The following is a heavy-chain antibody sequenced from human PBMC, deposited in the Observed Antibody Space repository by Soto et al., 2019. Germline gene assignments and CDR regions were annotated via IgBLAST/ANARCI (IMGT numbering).Heavy chain of an antibody. CDR2: LTRGGTS. CDR1: GFTFSDYS. D-gene: IGHD1-1*01. J-gene: IGHJ4*02. CDR3: TKRATTVPTPGNYFGS. V-gene: IGHV3-23*01. Sequence: AGGSLRLSCAASGFTFSDYSMSWVRQTPERGLEWVSTLTRGGTSYYADSVQGRFTVSRDNSKNTVSLQMHSLRAEDTALYYCTKRATTVPTPGNYFGSCGQRXLVTV.